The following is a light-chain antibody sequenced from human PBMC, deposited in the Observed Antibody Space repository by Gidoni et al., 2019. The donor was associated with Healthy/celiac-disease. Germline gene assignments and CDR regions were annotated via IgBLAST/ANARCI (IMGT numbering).Light chain of an antibody. CDR2: GNS. J-gene: IGLJ2*01. CDR1: SSNIGAGYD. Sequence: QSVLTQPPSVSAPPGQRVTISCTGSSSNIGAGYDVHWYQQLPGTAPKLLIYGNSNRPSGVPDRFSGSKSGTSASLAITGLQAEDEADYYCQSYDSSLSGRVVFGGGTKLTVL. V-gene: IGLV1-40*01. CDR3: QSYDSSLSGRVV.